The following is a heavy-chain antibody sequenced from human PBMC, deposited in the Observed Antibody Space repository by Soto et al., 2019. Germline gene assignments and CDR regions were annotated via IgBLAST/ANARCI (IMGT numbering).Heavy chain of an antibody. CDR3: ATSPQGWGSAHFDY. Sequence: QVHLQESGPGLVKPSETLSLTCSVSSDSISSYYWNWIRQPPGKGLEWIRNIYFSGSTKYNPSLKSRVTISVDPSQNQFSLKLTSVTAAYTAVYYCATSPQGWGSAHFDYWGQGTLVTVSS. CDR2: IYFSGST. V-gene: IGHV4-59*01. D-gene: IGHD7-27*01. CDR1: SDSISSYY. J-gene: IGHJ4*02.